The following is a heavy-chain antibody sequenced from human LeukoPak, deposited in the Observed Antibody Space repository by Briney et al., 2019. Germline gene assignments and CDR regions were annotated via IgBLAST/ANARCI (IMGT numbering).Heavy chain of an antibody. D-gene: IGHD4-11*01. CDR2: IWYDGSNK. V-gene: IGHV3-33*01. CDR3: ARAVDTVTGVSVGY. CDR1: GFTFSSYG. Sequence: GRSPRLSCAASGFTFSSYGMHWVRQAPGKGLEWVAVIWYDGSNKYYADSVKGRFTISRDNSKNTLYLQMNSLRAEDTAVYYCARAVDTVTGVSVGYWGQGTLVTVSS. J-gene: IGHJ4*02.